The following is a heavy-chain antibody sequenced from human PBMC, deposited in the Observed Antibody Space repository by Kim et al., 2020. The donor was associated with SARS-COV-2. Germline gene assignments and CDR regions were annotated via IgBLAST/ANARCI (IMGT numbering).Heavy chain of an antibody. V-gene: IGHV3-66*01. D-gene: IGHD3-3*01. J-gene: IGHJ4*02. Sequence: ANSVKGRVPISRDKYKNKLYLQMNSLRAEDTAVYYCARDVYGYDFWSGGYWGQGTLVTVSS. CDR3: ARDVYGYDFWSGGY.